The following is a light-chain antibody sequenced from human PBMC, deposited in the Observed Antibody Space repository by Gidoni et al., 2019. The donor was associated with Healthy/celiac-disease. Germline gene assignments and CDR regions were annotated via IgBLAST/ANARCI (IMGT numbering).Light chain of an antibody. CDR3: QQYYSTPRX. CDR2: WAS. Sequence: GYLGERATINCKSSQSVLYSSNNKNYLAWYQQKPGQPPKLLIYWASTRESGVPDRFSGGGSGTDFTLTISSLQAEDVAVYYCQQYYSTPRXFXQGTKVEIK. V-gene: IGKV4-1*01. CDR1: QSVLYSSNNKNY. J-gene: IGKJ1*01.